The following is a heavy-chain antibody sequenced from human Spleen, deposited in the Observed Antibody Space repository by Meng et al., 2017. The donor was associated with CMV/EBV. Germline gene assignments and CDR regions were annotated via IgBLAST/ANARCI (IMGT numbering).Heavy chain of an antibody. CDR1: GFTFSNAW. V-gene: IGHV3-15*01. Sequence: LSLTCAASGFTFSNAWMSWVRQAPEKGLEWVGRIKSKTDGGTTDYAAPVKGRFTISRDDSKNTLYLQMNSLKTEDTAVYYCTTDPDPKYCGGDCYPNWFDPWGQGTLVTVSS. CDR2: IKSKTDGGTT. J-gene: IGHJ5*02. D-gene: IGHD2-21*02. CDR3: TTDPDPKYCGGDCYPNWFDP.